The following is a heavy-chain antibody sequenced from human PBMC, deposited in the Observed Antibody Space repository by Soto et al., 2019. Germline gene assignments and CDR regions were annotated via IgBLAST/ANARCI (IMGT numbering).Heavy chain of an antibody. J-gene: IGHJ4*02. CDR1: GFTFNTYW. Sequence: EVQLVESGGGLVQPGGSLRLSCAASGFTFNTYWMSWVRQAPGKGLEWVANIKEDGSEGYYVDSVKGRFTISRDNAKNSLYLQINSLRAEDTAVYFCASATSVWGGRDYWGQGTLVTVSS. V-gene: IGHV3-7*01. CDR2: IKEDGSEG. CDR3: ASATSVWGGRDY. D-gene: IGHD3-16*01.